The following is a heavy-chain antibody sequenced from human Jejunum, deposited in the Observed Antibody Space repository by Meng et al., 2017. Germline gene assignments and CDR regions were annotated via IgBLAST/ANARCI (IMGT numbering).Heavy chain of an antibody. CDR1: GGDFGNDA. Sequence: SVKVSCKASGGDFGNDAFSWMRQAPGQGLVWMGGIIPIFGIANYAQKFQGRITITADDSTSTFYMELSSLRSEDTAVYFCVRDRGYNYVSWGVGFAYWGQGTQVTSAS. CDR3: VRDRGYNYVSWGVGFAY. D-gene: IGHD5-24*01. CDR2: IIPIFGIA. V-gene: IGHV1-69*13. J-gene: IGHJ4*02.